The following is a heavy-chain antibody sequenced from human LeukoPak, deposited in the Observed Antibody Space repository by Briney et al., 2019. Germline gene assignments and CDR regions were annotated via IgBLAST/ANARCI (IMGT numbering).Heavy chain of an antibody. D-gene: IGHD1-26*01. CDR1: GYTFSSHG. V-gene: IGHV3-30*02. Sequence: GGSLRLSCAPSGYTFSSHGLHWVRQAPGKGLECVASIRHDGGDKYYSESVKGRFTISKDNTKNRLFLYMNSLRPEDTAVYYCVRWSGTYPLYYLDYWGQGTLVTVSS. J-gene: IGHJ4*02. CDR2: IRHDGGDK. CDR3: VRWSGTYPLYYLDY.